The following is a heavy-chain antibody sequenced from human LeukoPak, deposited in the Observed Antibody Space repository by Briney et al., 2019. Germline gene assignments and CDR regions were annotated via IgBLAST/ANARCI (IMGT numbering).Heavy chain of an antibody. D-gene: IGHD2-2*01. CDR1: GYTFTGYF. V-gene: IGHV1-2*02. CDR3: ASSVVYCSSTSCYFN. Sequence: GASVKVSCKASGYTFTGYFMQWVRQAPGQGLEWMGWINPNSGGTNYAQKFQGRVTMTRDTSISTAYMVLSRLRSDDTAVYYCASSVVYCSSTSCYFNWGQGTLVTVSS. CDR2: INPNSGGT. J-gene: IGHJ4*02.